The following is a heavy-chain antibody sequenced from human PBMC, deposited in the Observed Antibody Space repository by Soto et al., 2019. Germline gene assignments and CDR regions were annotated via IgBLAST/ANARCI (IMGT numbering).Heavy chain of an antibody. CDR3: ARASVAGPKRSYNWFDP. CDR2: IYYSGST. CDR1: GGSISSGGYY. D-gene: IGHD6-19*01. Sequence: QVQLQESGPGLVKPSQTLSLTCTVSGGSISSGGYYWSWIRQHPGKGLEWIGYIYYSGSTYYNPSLKSRLTISVDTSKNQFSLKLSSVTAADTAVYYCARASVAGPKRSYNWFDPWGQGTLVTVSS. V-gene: IGHV4-31*03. J-gene: IGHJ5*02.